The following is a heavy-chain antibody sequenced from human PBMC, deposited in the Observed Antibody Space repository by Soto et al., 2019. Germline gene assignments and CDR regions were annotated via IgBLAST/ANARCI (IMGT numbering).Heavy chain of an antibody. CDR1: GYSFTSYW. CDR2: IYPGDSDT. J-gene: IGHJ5*02. D-gene: IGHD2-2*03. V-gene: IGHV5-51*01. Sequence: PGESLKISCTGVGYSFTSYWIGWVRQMRGKGLEWMGIIYPGDSDTSYSPSFQGQVTISAVKSITTAYLPWSSLKAADTAMYYCASGYCTTTICDPWFDPWGQGTLVTVSS. CDR3: ASGYCTTTICDPWFDP.